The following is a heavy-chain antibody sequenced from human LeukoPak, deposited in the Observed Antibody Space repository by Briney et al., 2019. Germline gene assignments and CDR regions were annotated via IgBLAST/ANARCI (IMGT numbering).Heavy chain of an antibody. CDR2: IKSNVDGGTT. V-gene: IGHV3-15*01. CDR1: GFTFSNAY. J-gene: IGHJ4*02. D-gene: IGHD6-13*01. CDR3: TTDAGYSSRWYNY. Sequence: GGPLRLSCAASGFTFSNAYMSWVRQAPGKGLEWVGRIKSNVDGGTTDYAAPVKGRFTISRADSRSTLYLQMNGLKTDDTGIYYCTTDAGYSSRWYNYWGQGTLVTVSS.